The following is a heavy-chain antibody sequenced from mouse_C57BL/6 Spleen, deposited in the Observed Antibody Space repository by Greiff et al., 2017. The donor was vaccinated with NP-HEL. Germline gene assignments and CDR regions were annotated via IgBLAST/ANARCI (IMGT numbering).Heavy chain of an antibody. CDR3: AKKVYYGNLAWFAY. CDR2: IWGEGRT. D-gene: IGHD2-1*01. J-gene: IGHJ3*01. CDR1: GFSLTSYG. V-gene: IGHV2-3*01. Sequence: QVQLQQSGPGLVAPSQSLSITCTVSGFSLTSYGVSWVRQPPGKGLEWLGVIWGEGRTNYHSARISRLSISKDNSKSQVFLKLNSLQTDDTATYYCAKKVYYGNLAWFAYWGQGTLVTVSA.